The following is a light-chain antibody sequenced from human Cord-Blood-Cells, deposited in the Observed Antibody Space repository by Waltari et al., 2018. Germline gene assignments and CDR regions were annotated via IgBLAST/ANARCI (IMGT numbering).Light chain of an antibody. CDR3: CSYAGSSTWV. V-gene: IGLV2-23*02. Sequence: QSALTQPASVSWSPGQSITLSCTGPSSDVGRYNLVSWYQQPPGKAPKLMIYAVSKRPSGVSNRFSGSKSGNTASLTISGLQAEDEADYYCCSYAGSSTWVFGGGTKLTVL. CDR1: SSDVGRYNL. J-gene: IGLJ3*02. CDR2: AVS.